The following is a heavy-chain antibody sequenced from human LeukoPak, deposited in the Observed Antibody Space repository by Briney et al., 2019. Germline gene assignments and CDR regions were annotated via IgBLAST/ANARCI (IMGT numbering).Heavy chain of an antibody. CDR1: GFTFSSYW. CDR3: AGSSGWYAFDI. D-gene: IGHD6-19*01. V-gene: IGHV3-74*01. CDR2: INGDGSST. Sequence: GGSLRLSCAASGFTFSSYWMHWVRQAPGKGLVWVSRINGDGSSTNYADSVEGRFTIFRDNAKNTMYLQMTSLRTEDTAVYYCAGSSGWYAFDIWGQGTMVTVSS. J-gene: IGHJ3*02.